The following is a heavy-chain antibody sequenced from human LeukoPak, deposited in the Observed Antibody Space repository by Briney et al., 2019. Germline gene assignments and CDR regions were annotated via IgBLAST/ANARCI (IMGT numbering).Heavy chain of an antibody. D-gene: IGHD3-16*01. CDR1: GFTFSSYW. J-gene: IGHJ4*02. V-gene: IGHV3-74*01. CDR3: ARFGGDWGY. Sequence: GGSLRLSCVASGFTFSSYWMHWVRQAPGKGLVWVSRINSDGSSTNYADSVKGRFTVSRDNAKNTLYLQMNSLRAEDTAMYYCARFGGDWGYWGQGTLVTVSS. CDR2: INSDGSST.